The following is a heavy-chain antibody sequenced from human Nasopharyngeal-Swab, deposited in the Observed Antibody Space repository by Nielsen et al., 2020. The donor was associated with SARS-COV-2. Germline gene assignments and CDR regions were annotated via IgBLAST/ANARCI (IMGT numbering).Heavy chain of an antibody. CDR3: ARGASGYYDFWSGYYRYYYYYYMDV. D-gene: IGHD3-3*01. J-gene: IGHJ6*03. Sequence: VRQMPGKGLEWVANIRQDGSEKYYVDSVKGRFTISRDNAKNSLYLQMNSLRAEDTAVYYCARGASGYYDFWSGYYRYYYYYYMDVWGKGTTVTVS. CDR2: IRQDGSEK. V-gene: IGHV3-7*02.